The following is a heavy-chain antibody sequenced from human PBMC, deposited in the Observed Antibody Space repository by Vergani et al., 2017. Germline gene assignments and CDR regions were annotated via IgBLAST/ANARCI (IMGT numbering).Heavy chain of an antibody. CDR2: VLFDGSNE. Sequence: QVQLVQSGGGVVQPGGSLRLSCVASGFTFNRYGMQWVRQAPGKGLEWVAYVLFDGSNEYYAYSVKGRFIVSRDNSNDALYLQMNSLRTDDTAVYYCARDLAYCHEGSCALWGQGSVVTVSS. J-gene: IGHJ4*02. V-gene: IGHV3-30*02. CDR1: GFTFNRYG. CDR3: ARDLAYCHEGSCAL. D-gene: IGHD2-15*01.